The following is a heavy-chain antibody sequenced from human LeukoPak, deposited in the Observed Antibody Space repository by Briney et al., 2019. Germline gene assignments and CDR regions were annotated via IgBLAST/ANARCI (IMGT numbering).Heavy chain of an antibody. CDR2: INHSGST. CDR1: GGSFSGYY. Sequence: SETLSLTCAVYGGSFSGYYWSWIRQPPGKVLEWIGEINHSGSTNYNPSLKSRVTISVDTSKNQFSLKLSSVTAADTAVYYCAGAPFTMVRAHWFDPWGQGTLVTVSS. V-gene: IGHV4-34*01. J-gene: IGHJ5*02. CDR3: AGAPFTMVRAHWFDP. D-gene: IGHD3-10*01.